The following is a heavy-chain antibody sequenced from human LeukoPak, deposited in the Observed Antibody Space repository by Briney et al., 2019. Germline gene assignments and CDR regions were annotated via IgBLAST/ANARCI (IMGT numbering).Heavy chain of an antibody. CDR1: GFTFSSYA. Sequence: GGSLRLSCAASGFTFSSYAMHWVRQAPGKGLEWVAVISYDGSNKYYADSVKGRFTISRDNSKNTLYLQMNSLRAEDTAVYYCARDLSPTTVVKGGPDYWGQGTLVTVSS. D-gene: IGHD4-23*01. J-gene: IGHJ4*02. CDR2: ISYDGSNK. CDR3: ARDLSPTTVVKGGPDY. V-gene: IGHV3-30-3*01.